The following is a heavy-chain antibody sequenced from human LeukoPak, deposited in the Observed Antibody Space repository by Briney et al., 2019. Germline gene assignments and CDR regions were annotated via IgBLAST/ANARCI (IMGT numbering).Heavy chain of an antibody. D-gene: IGHD3-10*01. CDR1: GFTFSSYA. Sequence: GGSLRLSCAASGFTFSSYAMSWVRQAPGKGLEWVSAISGSGGSTYYADSVKGRFTISRDNSKNTLYLQMNSLRAEDTAVYYCAKYYYGSGSYSPVDCWGQGTLVTVSS. J-gene: IGHJ4*02. CDR3: AKYYYGSGSYSPVDC. V-gene: IGHV3-23*01. CDR2: ISGSGGST.